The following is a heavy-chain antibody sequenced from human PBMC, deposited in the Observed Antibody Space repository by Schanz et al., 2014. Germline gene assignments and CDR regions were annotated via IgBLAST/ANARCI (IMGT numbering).Heavy chain of an antibody. J-gene: IGHJ4*02. Sequence: QVQLVQSGPAVKKPGASMKVSCLASGYSFTEYFLHWVRQAPGQGLEWMGWINPNSGETNYEQKFKGRVTLTSDTSISTAFMELSGLTSDDTATYFCARARSTGYDCSGYWGQGTLLIVSS. CDR2: INPNSGET. CDR3: ARARSTGYDCSGY. D-gene: IGHD5-12*01. CDR1: GYSFTEYF. V-gene: IGHV1-2*02.